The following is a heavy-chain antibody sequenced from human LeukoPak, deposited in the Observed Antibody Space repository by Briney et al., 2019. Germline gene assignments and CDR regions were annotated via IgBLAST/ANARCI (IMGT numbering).Heavy chain of an antibody. Sequence: SETLSLTCAVYGGSFSGYYWSWLRQPPGKGLEWIGEINHSGSTNYNPSLKSRVTISVDTSKNQFSLKLSSVTAADTAVYYSARGHFRITIFGVVKPLAFNWFDPWGQGTLVTVSS. CDR2: INHSGST. J-gene: IGHJ5*02. CDR3: ARGHFRITIFGVVKPLAFNWFDP. V-gene: IGHV4-34*01. D-gene: IGHD3-3*01. CDR1: GGSFSGYY.